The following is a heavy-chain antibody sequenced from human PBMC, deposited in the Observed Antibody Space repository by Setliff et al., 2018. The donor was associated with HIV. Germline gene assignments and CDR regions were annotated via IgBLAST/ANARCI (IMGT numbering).Heavy chain of an antibody. Sequence: PGGSLRLSCAASGFTFDDYAMHWVRQAPGKGLEWVSGISWNSGSIGYVDSVKGRFIASTDNAKNSLFLQMNSLKAEDTAVYYCARAYNVYDYRFDSSGYDYWGQGTLVTVSS. D-gene: IGHD3-22*01. V-gene: IGHV3-9*01. CDR3: ARAYNVYDYRFDSSGYDY. CDR2: ISWNSGSI. CDR1: GFTFDDYA. J-gene: IGHJ4*02.